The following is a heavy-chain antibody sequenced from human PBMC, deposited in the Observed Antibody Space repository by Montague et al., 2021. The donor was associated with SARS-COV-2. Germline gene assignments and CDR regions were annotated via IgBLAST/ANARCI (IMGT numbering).Heavy chain of an antibody. Sequence: SLRLSCEASGFTFSSYAMSWVRQAPGKGLEWVSAISGSGGSTYYXDSXQGRFTISRDNSKNTLYLQMNSLRAEDTAVYYCAKVGSSWYHGYYYGMDVWGQGTTVTVSS. CDR1: GFTFSSYA. J-gene: IGHJ6*02. V-gene: IGHV3-23*01. CDR2: ISGSGGST. CDR3: AKVGSSWYHGYYYGMDV. D-gene: IGHD6-13*01.